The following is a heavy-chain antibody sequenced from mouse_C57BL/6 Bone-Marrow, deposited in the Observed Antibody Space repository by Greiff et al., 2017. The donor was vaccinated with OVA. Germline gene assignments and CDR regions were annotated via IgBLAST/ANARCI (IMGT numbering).Heavy chain of an antibody. CDR2: INYDGSST. Sequence: DVKLVESEGGLVQPGSSMKLSCTASGFTFSDYYMAWVRQVPEKGLEWVANINYDGSSTYYLDSLKSRFIISRDNAKNILYLQMSSLKSEDTATYYCARQLRLRHYYAMDYWGQGTSVTVSS. J-gene: IGHJ4*01. CDR3: ARQLRLRHYYAMDY. D-gene: IGHD3-2*02. CDR1: GFTFSDYY. V-gene: IGHV5-16*01.